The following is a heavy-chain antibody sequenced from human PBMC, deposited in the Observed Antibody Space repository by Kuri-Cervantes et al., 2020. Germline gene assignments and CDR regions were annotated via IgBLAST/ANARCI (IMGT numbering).Heavy chain of an antibody. D-gene: IGHD3-22*01. V-gene: IGHV1-58*01. Sequence: SVKVSCKASGFTFTSSAVQWVRQARGQRLEWIGWIVVGSGNTNYAQKFQERVTMTTDTSTSTAYMELRSLRSDDTAVYYCARIPRFPMIVVVSPFDYWGQGTLVTVSS. CDR1: GFTFTSSA. CDR3: ARIPRFPMIVVVSPFDY. J-gene: IGHJ4*02. CDR2: IVVGSGNT.